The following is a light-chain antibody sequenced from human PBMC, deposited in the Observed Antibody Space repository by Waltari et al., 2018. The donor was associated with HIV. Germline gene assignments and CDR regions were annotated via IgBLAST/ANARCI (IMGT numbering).Light chain of an antibody. J-gene: IGLJ3*02. CDR3: CSYAGSSTWV. Sequence: QSALTQPASVSGSPGQSITISCTGTSSDVGSYNLVSRYQQHQGKAPKLMIYEGSKRPSGVSNRFSGSKSGNTASLTISGLQAEDEADYYCCSYAGSSTWVFGGGTKLTVL. CDR2: EGS. CDR1: SSDVGSYNL. V-gene: IGLV2-23*01.